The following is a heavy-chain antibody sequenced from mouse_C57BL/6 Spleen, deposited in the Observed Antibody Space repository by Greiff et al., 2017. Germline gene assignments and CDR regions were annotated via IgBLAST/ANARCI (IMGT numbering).Heavy chain of an antibody. J-gene: IGHJ4*01. D-gene: IGHD3-2*02. CDR1: GFSLTSCG. V-gene: IGHV2-2*01. CDR2: LLSGGST. CDR3: ARTSSGSYCYDSDY. Sequence: VQLQQSGPGLVQPSQSLSITCSVTGFSLTSCGVHWVRQSPGKGLVGLGVLLSGGSTDYNAAFISRLSISNDNSKSQVFLKMNCLQADDTAIYYCARTSSGSYCYDSDYWGTGTSVTVSS.